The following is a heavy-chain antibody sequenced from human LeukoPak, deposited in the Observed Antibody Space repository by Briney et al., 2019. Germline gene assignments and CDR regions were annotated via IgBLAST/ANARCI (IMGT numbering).Heavy chain of an antibody. V-gene: IGHV4-59*08. Sequence: KPSETLSLTCTVSGGSISSYYWSWIRQSPGKGLEWIGYIYYSGSTNYNPSLKGRVTISVDTSKNQFSLKLRSVTAADTAVYYCARQTQWYNWFDPWGQGTLVTVSS. D-gene: IGHD2-15*01. CDR2: IYYSGST. CDR1: GGSISSYY. J-gene: IGHJ5*02. CDR3: ARQTQWYNWFDP.